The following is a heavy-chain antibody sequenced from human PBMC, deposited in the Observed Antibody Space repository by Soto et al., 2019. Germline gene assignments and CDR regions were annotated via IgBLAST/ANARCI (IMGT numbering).Heavy chain of an antibody. CDR2: IYPGDSDT. Sequence: ESLKLSCKASGYSFTSSWIVGVRQMPGKGLEWMGIIYPGDSDTRYRPSFQGQVTISADKSSSTAYLQWNSLQASDTAMYYCARLPGIVAPGTVFLDNWGQGTMVTVSS. CDR1: GYSFTSSW. V-gene: IGHV5-51*01. J-gene: IGHJ4*02. CDR3: ARLPGIVAPGTVFLDN. D-gene: IGHD1-1*01.